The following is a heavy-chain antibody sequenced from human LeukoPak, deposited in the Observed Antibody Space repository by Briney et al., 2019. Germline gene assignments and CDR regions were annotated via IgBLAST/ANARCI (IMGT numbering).Heavy chain of an antibody. D-gene: IGHD4/OR15-4a*01. J-gene: IGHJ4*02. CDR2: IYSDNT. V-gene: IGHV3-53*01. CDR1: GFTFSSNS. Sequence: GGSLRLSCTVSGFTFSSNSMSWVRQAPGKGLEWVSFIYSDNTHYSNSVKGRFTISRDNSKNTLYLQMNSLRAEDTAVYYCARRAGAYSHPYDYWGQGTLVTVSS. CDR3: ARRAGAYSHPYDY.